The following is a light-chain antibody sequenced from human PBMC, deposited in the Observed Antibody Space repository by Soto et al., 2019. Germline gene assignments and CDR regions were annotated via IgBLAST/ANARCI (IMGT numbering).Light chain of an antibody. Sequence: QSALTQPPSASGSPGXSXTISCTGTSSDVGGYNYVSWYQQHPGKAPKLMIYEVSERPSGVPDRFSGSKSGNTASLTVSGLQAEDEADYYCSSYAGSNNLVFGGGTKLTVL. J-gene: IGLJ3*02. CDR1: SSDVGGYNY. CDR3: SSYAGSNNLV. V-gene: IGLV2-8*01. CDR2: EVS.